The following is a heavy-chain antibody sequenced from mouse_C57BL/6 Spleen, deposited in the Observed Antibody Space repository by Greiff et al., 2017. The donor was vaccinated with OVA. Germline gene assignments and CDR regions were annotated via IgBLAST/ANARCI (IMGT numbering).Heavy chain of an antibody. J-gene: IGHJ4*01. CDR2: IDPNSGGT. CDR3: ARLNSNYRGGSMDY. D-gene: IGHD2-5*01. V-gene: IGHV1-72*01. CDR1: GYTFTSYW. Sequence: QVPLQQSGAELVKPGASVKLSCKASGYTFTSYWMHWVKQRPGRGLEWIGRIDPNSGGTKYNEKFKGKATLTVDQPSSTAYLQLSSLTSEDSAVYYCARLNSNYRGGSMDYWGQGTSVTVSS.